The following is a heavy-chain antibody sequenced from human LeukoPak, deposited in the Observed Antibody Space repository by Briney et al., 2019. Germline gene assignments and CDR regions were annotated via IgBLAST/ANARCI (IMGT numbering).Heavy chain of an antibody. CDR3: VELGVVVVLYYYYGMDV. J-gene: IGHJ6*04. CDR2: ISSKGGST. V-gene: IGHV3-64D*06. D-gene: IGHD2-15*01. Sequence: GGSLSLSCSASGFTFSSYAMHWVRQAPERGLEYVSAISSKGGSTYYADSVKGRFTISRDNSKNTLYLQMSSLRAEDTAVYYCVELGVVVVLYYYYGMDVWGKGTTVTVSS. CDR1: GFTFSSYA.